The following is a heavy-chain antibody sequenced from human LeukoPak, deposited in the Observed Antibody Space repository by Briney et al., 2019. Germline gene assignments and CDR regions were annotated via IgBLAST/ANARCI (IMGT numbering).Heavy chain of an antibody. CDR3: ARVTYYGSGRPWAFDI. CDR2: IYYSGST. J-gene: IGHJ3*02. Sequence: SETLSLTCTVSGGSISSYHWSWIRPPPGKGLEWIGYIYYSGSTNYNPSLKSRVTISVDTSKNQFSLKLSSVTAADTAVYYCARVTYYGSGRPWAFDIWGQGIMVTVSS. CDR1: GGSISSYH. D-gene: IGHD3-10*01. V-gene: IGHV4-59*01.